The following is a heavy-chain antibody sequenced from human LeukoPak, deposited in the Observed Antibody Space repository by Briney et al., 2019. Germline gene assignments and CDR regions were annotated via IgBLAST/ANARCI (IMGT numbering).Heavy chain of an antibody. CDR1: GYTFTSYY. D-gene: IGHD4-17*01. V-gene: IGHV1-18*04. Sequence: ASVKVSCKASGYTFTSYYMHWVRQAPGQGLEWVGWISAYNGHTNYAQKLQGRVTMTTDTSTSTAYMELRSLRSDDTAVFYCARDYGDYWGQGTLVTVSS. CDR2: ISAYNGHT. CDR3: ARDYGDY. J-gene: IGHJ4*02.